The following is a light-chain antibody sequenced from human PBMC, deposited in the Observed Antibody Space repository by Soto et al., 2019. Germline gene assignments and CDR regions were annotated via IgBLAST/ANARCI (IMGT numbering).Light chain of an antibody. Sequence: DIQMTQSPSTLSGSVGDRVTITCRASQTISSWLAWYQQKPGKAPKLLIYHASTLESGVPSRFSGSGSGTEFTLTISSLQPDDFATYYCQQYNIYPWTFGQGTKVDI. J-gene: IGKJ1*01. CDR3: QQYNIYPWT. V-gene: IGKV1-5*01. CDR2: HAS. CDR1: QTISSW.